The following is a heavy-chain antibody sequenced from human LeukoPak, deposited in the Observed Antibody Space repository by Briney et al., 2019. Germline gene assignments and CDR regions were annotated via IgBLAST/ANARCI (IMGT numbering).Heavy chain of an antibody. CDR1: GFTFSSYA. CDR2: ISGSGGNT. D-gene: IGHD5-12*01. CDR3: AKDDSGYDYFGPNDY. Sequence: GGSLRLSCAGSGFTFSSYAMSWVRQAPGKGLEWVSAISGSGGNTYYADSVKGRFTISRDNSKNTLYLQMNSLRAEDTAVYYCAKDDSGYDYFGPNDYWGQGTLVTVSS. J-gene: IGHJ4*02. V-gene: IGHV3-23*01.